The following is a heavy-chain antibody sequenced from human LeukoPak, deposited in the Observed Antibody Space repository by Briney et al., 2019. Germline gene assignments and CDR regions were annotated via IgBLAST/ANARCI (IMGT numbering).Heavy chain of an antibody. Sequence: GASVKVSCKASGGTFSSYAISWVRQAPGQGLEWMGGIIPIFGTANYAQKFQGRVTITADKSTSTAYMELSSLRSEDTAVYYCASIDDSSGYYYFDYWGQGTLVTVSS. D-gene: IGHD3-22*01. CDR3: ASIDDSSGYYYFDY. J-gene: IGHJ4*02. CDR1: GGTFSSYA. CDR2: IIPIFGTA. V-gene: IGHV1-69*06.